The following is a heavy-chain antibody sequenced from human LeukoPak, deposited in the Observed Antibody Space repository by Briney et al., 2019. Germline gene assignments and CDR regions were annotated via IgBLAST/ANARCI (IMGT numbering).Heavy chain of an antibody. CDR2: INPSGNT. V-gene: IGHV4-34*01. J-gene: IGHJ5*02. D-gene: IGHD3-10*01. CDR3: ARGRGT. CDR1: GESLSDYY. Sequence: SETLSLTCAVYGESLSDYYWNWFRQPPGKGLEWIAEINPSGNTRYNPSLKSRVTTSVDTSKNHFSLRLTSVTAADTAMYYCARGRGTWGQGTLVTVSS.